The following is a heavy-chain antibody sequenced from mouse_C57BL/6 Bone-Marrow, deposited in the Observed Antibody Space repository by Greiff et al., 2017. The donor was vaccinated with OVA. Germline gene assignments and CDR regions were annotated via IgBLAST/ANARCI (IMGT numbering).Heavy chain of an antibody. D-gene: IGHD1-1*01. CDR1: GYSITSGYY. Sequence: EVQLQESGPGLVKPSQSLSLTCSVTGYSITSGYYWNWIRQFPGNKLEWMGYISYDGSNNYNPSLKNRISITRDTSKNQFFLKLNSVTTEDTATYYCARDDYGSVDYWGQGTTLTVSS. CDR2: ISYDGSN. V-gene: IGHV3-6*01. CDR3: ARDDYGSVDY. J-gene: IGHJ2*01.